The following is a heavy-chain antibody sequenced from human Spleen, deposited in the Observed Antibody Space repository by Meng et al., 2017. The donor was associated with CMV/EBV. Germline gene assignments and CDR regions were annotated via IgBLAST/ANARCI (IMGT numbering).Heavy chain of an antibody. Sequence: GGSLRLSCAASGFTFSSYAMHWVRQAPGKGLEWVAVISYDGSNKYYADSVKGRFTISRDNAKNSLYLQMSSLRVEDTALYHCVRVGPGPGGAFDLWGQGEMVTVSS. J-gene: IGHJ3*01. D-gene: IGHD3-10*01. CDR1: GFTFSSYA. CDR3: VRVGPGPGGAFDL. V-gene: IGHV3-30*14. CDR2: ISYDGSNK.